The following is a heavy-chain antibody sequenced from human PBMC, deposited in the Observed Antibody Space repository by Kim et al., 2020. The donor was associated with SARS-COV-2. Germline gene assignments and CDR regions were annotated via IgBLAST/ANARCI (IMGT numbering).Heavy chain of an antibody. CDR1: GFTFSSYA. J-gene: IGHJ6*02. Sequence: GGSLRLSCAASGFTFSSYAMHWVRQAPGKGLEWVAVISYDGSNKYYGDSVKGRFTISRDNSKNTLYPQMNSLRAEDTAVYYCARGVKGNYYYGMDVWGQGTTVTVSS. V-gene: IGHV3-30*04. CDR3: ARGVKGNYYYGMDV. CDR2: ISYDGSNK. D-gene: IGHD3-22*01.